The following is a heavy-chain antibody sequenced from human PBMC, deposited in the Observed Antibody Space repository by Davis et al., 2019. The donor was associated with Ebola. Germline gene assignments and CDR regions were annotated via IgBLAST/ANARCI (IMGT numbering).Heavy chain of an antibody. CDR2: INHSGST. J-gene: IGHJ4*02. Sequence: PSETLSLTCAVYGGSFSGYYWSWIRQPPGKGLEWIGEINHSGSTNYNPSLKSRVTISVDTSKNQFSLKLSSVTAADTAVYYCARGLPAAAGRGGFDYWGQGTLVTVSS. V-gene: IGHV4-34*01. D-gene: IGHD6-13*01. CDR3: ARGLPAAAGRGGFDY. CDR1: GGSFSGYY.